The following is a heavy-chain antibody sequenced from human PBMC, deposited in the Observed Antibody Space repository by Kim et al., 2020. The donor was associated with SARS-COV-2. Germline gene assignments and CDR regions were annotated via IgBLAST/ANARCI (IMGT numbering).Heavy chain of an antibody. CDR1: GFTFSSYW. CDR2: IKQDGSEK. V-gene: IGHV3-7*01. CDR3: ASQDQAFDYGMDV. J-gene: IGHJ6*02. Sequence: GGSLRLSCAASGFTFSSYWMSWVRQAPGKGLEWVANIKQDGSEKYYVDSVKGRFTISRDNAKNSLYLQLNSLRAEDTAVFYWASQDQAFDYGMDVWGQGTTVTVSS.